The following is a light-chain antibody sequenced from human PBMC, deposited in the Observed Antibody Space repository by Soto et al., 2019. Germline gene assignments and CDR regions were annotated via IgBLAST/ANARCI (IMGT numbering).Light chain of an antibody. J-gene: IGLJ2*01. CDR1: SSNIETNL. V-gene: IGLV1-47*02. CDR2: NND. Sequence: QSVLTQPPSASGTPGQRVTISCSGSSSNIETNLVHWYQHLPGASPRLLIYNNDQRPSGVPDRFSASKSGTSASLAISWLRSEYQADYYCTATEDRLTGPVFGGGTKLTVL. CDR3: TATEDRLTGPV.